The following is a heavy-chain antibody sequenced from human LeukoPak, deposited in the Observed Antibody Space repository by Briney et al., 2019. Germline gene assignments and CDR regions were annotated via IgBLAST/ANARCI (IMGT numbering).Heavy chain of an antibody. Sequence: PSETLSLTCTVSGGSISSGSYYWSWIRQPAGKGLEWIGRIYTSGSTNYNPSLKSRVTISVDTSKNQFSLKLSSVTAADTAVYYCAREGGLFGVVFQGAFDIWGQGTMVTVSS. CDR3: AREGGLFGVVFQGAFDI. J-gene: IGHJ3*02. V-gene: IGHV4-61*02. D-gene: IGHD3-3*01. CDR1: GGSISSGSYY. CDR2: IYTSGST.